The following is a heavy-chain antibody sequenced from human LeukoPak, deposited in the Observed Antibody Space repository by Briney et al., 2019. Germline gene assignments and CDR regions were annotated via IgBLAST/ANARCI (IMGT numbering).Heavy chain of an antibody. Sequence: SETLSLTCAVYGGSFSGYYWSWIRQPPGKGLEWIGEINHSGSTNYNPSLKSRVTISVDTSKNQFFLKLSSVTAADTAVYYCARSAYNWNDDWFDPWGQGTLVTVSS. D-gene: IGHD1-1*01. V-gene: IGHV4-34*01. J-gene: IGHJ5*02. CDR1: GGSFSGYY. CDR3: ARSAYNWNDDWFDP. CDR2: INHSGST.